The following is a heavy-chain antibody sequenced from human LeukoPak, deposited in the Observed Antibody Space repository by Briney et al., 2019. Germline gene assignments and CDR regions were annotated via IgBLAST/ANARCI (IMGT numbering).Heavy chain of an antibody. CDR2: ISDSGGST. J-gene: IGHJ4*02. CDR3: ARDLARSCGGDCYENYFDY. Sequence: GGSLRLSCAASGFTFSSSAMSWVRQAPGEGLEWVSTISDSGGSTYYADSVRGRFTISRDNSKNTLYLQMYSLRAEDTAVYYCARDLARSCGGDCYENYFDYWGQGTLVTVSS. V-gene: IGHV3-23*01. CDR1: GFTFSSSA. D-gene: IGHD2-21*02.